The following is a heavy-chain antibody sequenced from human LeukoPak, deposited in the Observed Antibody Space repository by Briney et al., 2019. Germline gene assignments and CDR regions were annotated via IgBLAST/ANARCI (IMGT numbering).Heavy chain of an antibody. CDR1: GGSFSGYY. CDR2: INHSGST. V-gene: IGHV4-34*01. CDR3: ARGENQEKDASHYDYVWGSYRLDY. J-gene: IGHJ4*02. Sequence: PSETLSLTCAVYGGSFSGYYWSWIRQPPGKGLEWIGEINHSGSTNYNPSLKSRVTISVDTSKNQFSLKLSSVTAADTAVYYCARGENQEKDASHYDYVWGSYRLDYWGQGTLVTVSS. D-gene: IGHD3-16*02.